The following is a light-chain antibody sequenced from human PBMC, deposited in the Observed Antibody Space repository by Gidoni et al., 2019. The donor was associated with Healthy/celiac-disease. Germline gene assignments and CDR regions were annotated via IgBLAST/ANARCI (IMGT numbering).Light chain of an antibody. V-gene: IGKV1-9*01. Sequence: DIQLTQSPSFLSASVGDRVTITCRASPAISNYLAWYQQKPGKAPKLLIYAASTLQSGVPSRFSGSGSGTEFTLTISSLQPEDFATYYCQQLNNYPPITFGQGTRLEIK. CDR3: QQLNNYPPIT. CDR1: PAISNY. J-gene: IGKJ5*01. CDR2: AAS.